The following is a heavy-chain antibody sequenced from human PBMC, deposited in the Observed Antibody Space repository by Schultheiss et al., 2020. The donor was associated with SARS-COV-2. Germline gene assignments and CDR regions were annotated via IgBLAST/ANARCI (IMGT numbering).Heavy chain of an antibody. CDR1: AITVNSNF. J-gene: IGHJ5*02. CDR3: ARDPGEQWLVLGAFPTFDP. D-gene: IGHD6-19*01. Sequence: GGSLRLSCAASAITVNSNFWGWVRHAPGKGLEWVSVIYSGGSTYYADSVKGRFTISRDNAKNSLYLQMNSLRAEDTAVYYCARDPGEQWLVLGAFPTFDPWGQGTLVTVSS. CDR2: IYSGGST. V-gene: IGHV3-66*01.